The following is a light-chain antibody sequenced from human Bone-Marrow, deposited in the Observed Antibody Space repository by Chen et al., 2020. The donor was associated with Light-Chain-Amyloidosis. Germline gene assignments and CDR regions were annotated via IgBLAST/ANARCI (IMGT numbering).Light chain of an antibody. Sequence: SYVLTQPSSVSVAPGQTATIACGGNNIGSTIVHWYQQTPGQAPLLFVYDDCDRPSGIPERLSGYNSGNTATLTIRRVEAGDEADYYCQVWDRSSDRPVFGGGTKLTVL. CDR2: DDC. J-gene: IGLJ3*02. CDR1: NIGSTI. V-gene: IGLV3-21*02. CDR3: QVWDRSSDRPV.